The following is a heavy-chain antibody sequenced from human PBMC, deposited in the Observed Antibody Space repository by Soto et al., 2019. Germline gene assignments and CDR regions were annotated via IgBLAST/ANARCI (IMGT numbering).Heavy chain of an antibody. CDR1: GYTFTSYY. Sequence: ASVKVSCKASGYTFTSYYMHWVRQAPGQGLEWMGVINPSGGSTSYAQKFQGRVTMTRDTSTSTVCMELSSLRSEDTAVYYCAGPYCGGDCSRDPFDIWGQGKMVTVSS. D-gene: IGHD2-21*02. J-gene: IGHJ3*02. CDR3: AGPYCGGDCSRDPFDI. CDR2: INPSGGST. V-gene: IGHV1-46*01.